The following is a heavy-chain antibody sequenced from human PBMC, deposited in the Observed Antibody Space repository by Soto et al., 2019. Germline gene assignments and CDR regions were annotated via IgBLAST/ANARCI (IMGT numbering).Heavy chain of an antibody. CDR1: GGSISSSSYY. Sequence: SETLSLTCTVSGGSISSSSYYWGWIRQPPGKGLEWIGSIYYSRSTYYNPSLKSRVTISVDTSKNQFSLKLSSVTAADTAVYYCARRYGGNFDYWGQGTLVTVSS. CDR3: ARRYGGNFDY. CDR2: IYYSRST. D-gene: IGHD3-16*01. V-gene: IGHV4-39*07. J-gene: IGHJ4*02.